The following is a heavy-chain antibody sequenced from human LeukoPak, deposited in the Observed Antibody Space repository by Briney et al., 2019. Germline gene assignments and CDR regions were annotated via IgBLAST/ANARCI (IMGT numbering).Heavy chain of an antibody. J-gene: IGHJ4*02. Sequence: GGSLRLSCAASGFTFSTYTMNWVRQAPGKGLEWVSSISSSSNNINYADSVKGRFTISRDNAMNSVHLQMNSLRVEDTAVYYCARGYQRPDYWGQGTLITVSS. CDR2: ISSSSNNI. CDR1: GFTFSTYT. D-gene: IGHD2-2*01. V-gene: IGHV3-21*01. CDR3: ARGYQRPDY.